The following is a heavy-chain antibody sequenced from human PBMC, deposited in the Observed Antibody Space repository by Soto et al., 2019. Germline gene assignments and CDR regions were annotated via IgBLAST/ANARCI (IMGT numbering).Heavy chain of an antibody. CDR3: ARGLAAAGTGLNWFDP. CDR2: ISAYNGNT. J-gene: IGHJ5*02. D-gene: IGHD6-13*01. Sequence: SVKVSCKASCYTFTSYGISLLRQAPGQWLEWMGWISAYNGNTNYAQKLQGRVTMTTDTSTSTAYMELRSLRSDDTAVYYCARGLAAAGTGLNWFDPWGQGTLVTVSS. V-gene: IGHV1-18*01. CDR1: CYTFTSYG.